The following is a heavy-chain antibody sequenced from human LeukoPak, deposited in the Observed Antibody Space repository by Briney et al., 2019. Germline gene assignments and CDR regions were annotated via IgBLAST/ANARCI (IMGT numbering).Heavy chain of an antibody. J-gene: IGHJ5*02. CDR2: IKQDGSEK. CDR1: GFTFSSYW. CDR3: ARAPARYCSGGSCRNWFDP. D-gene: IGHD2-15*01. Sequence: GGSLRLSCAASGFTFSSYWTSWVRQAPGKGLEWVANIKQDGSEKYYVDSVKGRFTISRDNAKNSLYLQMNSLRAEDTAVYYCARAPARYCSGGSCRNWFDPWGQGTLVTVSS. V-gene: IGHV3-7*03.